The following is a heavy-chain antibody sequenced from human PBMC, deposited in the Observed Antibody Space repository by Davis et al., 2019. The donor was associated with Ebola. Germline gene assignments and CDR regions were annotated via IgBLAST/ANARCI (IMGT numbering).Heavy chain of an antibody. V-gene: IGHV3-23*01. CDR1: GFTFSSYA. D-gene: IGHD3-3*01. Sequence: GESLKISCAASGFTFSSYAMSWVRQAPGKGLEWVSAISGVGGSAYYAGSVKGRFTISRDNSKNTLYLQMNSLRVEDTAIYYCAGGDFWSGQFDYWGQGTLVTVSS. J-gene: IGHJ4*02. CDR2: ISGVGGSA. CDR3: AGGDFWSGQFDY.